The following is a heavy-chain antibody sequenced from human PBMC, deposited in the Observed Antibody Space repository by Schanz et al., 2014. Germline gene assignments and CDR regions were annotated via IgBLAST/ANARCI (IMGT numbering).Heavy chain of an antibody. Sequence: QVQLVESGGGVVRPGRSLRLSCAASGFTFSNYGMHWVRQAPGKGLEWVAVISYDGSDKFYADSVKGRFTISRDNSNNTLSLQMNSLRNEDTAVYYCAAVLYSNSWYIPDYWGQGTLVTVSS. V-gene: IGHV3-30*03. J-gene: IGHJ4*02. CDR1: GFTFSNYG. CDR3: AAVLYSNSWYIPDY. D-gene: IGHD6-13*01. CDR2: ISYDGSDK.